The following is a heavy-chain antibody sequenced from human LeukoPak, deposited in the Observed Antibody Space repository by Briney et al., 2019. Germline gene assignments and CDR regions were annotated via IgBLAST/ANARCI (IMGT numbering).Heavy chain of an antibody. J-gene: IGHJ4*02. Sequence: SQTLSLTCTVSGGSISSGGYYWSWIRQHPGKGLEWIGYIYYSGGTYYNPSLKSRVTISVDTSKNQFSLKLSSVTAADTAVYYCARGRSYYYDSSGYYPFDYWGQGTLVTVSS. V-gene: IGHV4-31*03. CDR3: ARGRSYYYDSSGYYPFDY. CDR1: GGSISSGGYY. CDR2: IYYSGGT. D-gene: IGHD3-22*01.